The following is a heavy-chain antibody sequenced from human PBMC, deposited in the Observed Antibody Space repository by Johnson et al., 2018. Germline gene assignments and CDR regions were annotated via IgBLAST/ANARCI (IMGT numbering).Heavy chain of an antibody. CDR1: GFTFDDYA. V-gene: IGHV3-9*01. CDR2: LSWNSGRI. D-gene: IGHD3-10*01. J-gene: IGHJ6*02. CDR3: ATLYGSGSLTQTYYYSGMDV. Sequence: VQLVESGGGLVQPGRSLRLSCAASGFTFDDYAMHWVRQAPGKGLEWVSGLSWNSGRIGYADSVKGRFTIPRDNAKNSLYLQMNSLRAEDTALYYCATLYGSGSLTQTYYYSGMDVWGQGTTVTVSS.